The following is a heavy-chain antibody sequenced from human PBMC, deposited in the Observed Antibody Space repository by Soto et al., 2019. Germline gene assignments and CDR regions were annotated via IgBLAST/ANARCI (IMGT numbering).Heavy chain of an antibody. D-gene: IGHD2-15*01. J-gene: IGHJ4*02. CDR2: IITGSGKT. CDR3: ARSGRECTTPQCSTYFDY. V-gene: IGHV1-3*04. CDR1: GYTFTTYG. Sequence: AAVKVPCKASGYTFTTYGIEWLRQAPGQSPEWMGWIITGSGKTDYSQKFQGRLTITRDTSASTVYMELSSLTSEDAAVYLCARSGRECTTPQCSTYFDYWGQGTQVTVYS.